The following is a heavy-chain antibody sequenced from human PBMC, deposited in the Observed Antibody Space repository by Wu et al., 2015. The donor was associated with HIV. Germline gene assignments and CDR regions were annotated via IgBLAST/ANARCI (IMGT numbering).Heavy chain of an antibody. J-gene: IGHJ3*02. CDR1: GYAFSSYY. CDR3: ARDEGRDGYNPI. Sequence: QVQLVQSGAEVKKPGASVNISCKASGYAFSSYYIYWVRQAPGQGLEWMGRIIPIFGTANYAQKFQGRVTITADESTSTAYMELSSLRSEDTAVYYCARDEGRDGYNPIWGQGTMVTV. V-gene: IGHV1-69*18. CDR2: IIPIFGTA. D-gene: IGHD5-24*01.